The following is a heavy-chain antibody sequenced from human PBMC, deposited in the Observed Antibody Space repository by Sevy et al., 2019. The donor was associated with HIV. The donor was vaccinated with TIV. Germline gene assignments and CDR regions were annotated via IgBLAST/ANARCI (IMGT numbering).Heavy chain of an antibody. J-gene: IGHJ6*02. CDR2: ISYGGTNT. V-gene: IGHV3-30*18. CDR1: GFTFSGFG. Sequence: GESLKISCAASGFTFSGFGLHWVRQAPGKGLEWVAVISYGGTNTYYGDSVRGRFTISRDNSKNTLYLQMNSLRAEDTAVYYCAKTPDDSDYYYYGMDVWGQWTTVTVSS. D-gene: IGHD3-3*01. CDR3: AKTPDDSDYYYYGMDV.